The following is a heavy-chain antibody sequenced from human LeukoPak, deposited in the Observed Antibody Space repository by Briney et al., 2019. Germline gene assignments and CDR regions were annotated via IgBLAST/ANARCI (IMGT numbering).Heavy chain of an antibody. CDR2: IYTSGST. CDR3: AREDLYSSSWHNWFDP. J-gene: IGHJ5*02. Sequence: SETLSLTCTVSGGSISSGSYYWSWIRQPAGKGLEWIGRIYTSGSTNYHPSLKSRVTISVDTSKNQFSLKLSSVTAADTAVYYCAREDLYSSSWHNWFDPWGQGTLVTVSS. V-gene: IGHV4-61*02. CDR1: GGSISSGSYY. D-gene: IGHD6-13*01.